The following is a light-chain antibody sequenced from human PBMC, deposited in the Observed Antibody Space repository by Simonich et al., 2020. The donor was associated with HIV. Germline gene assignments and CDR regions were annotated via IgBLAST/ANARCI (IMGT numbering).Light chain of an antibody. V-gene: IGKV4-1*01. CDR2: WAS. J-gene: IGKJ5*01. Sequence: DIVMTQSPDSLAVSLGERATINCKSSQSVLYSSNHKNYLAWYQKKPGQPPKLLIYWASTRESGVPDRCSGSGSGTDFTLTISSLQAEDVAVYYCQQYYSTPPITFGQGTRLEIK. CDR1: QSVLYSSNHKNY. CDR3: QQYYSTPPIT.